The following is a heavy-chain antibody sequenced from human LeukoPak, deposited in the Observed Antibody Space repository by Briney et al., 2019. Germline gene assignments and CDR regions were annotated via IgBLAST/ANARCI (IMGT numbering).Heavy chain of an antibody. CDR1: GYTFTSNY. V-gene: IGHV1-46*01. CDR3: ARIRDGYNDAYDI. J-gene: IGHJ3*02. D-gene: IGHD5-24*01. Sequence: GPSVKVSCKAFGYTFTSNYMHWVRQAPGQGPEWMGVISPSGGSTTYAQKFQGRVTLTRDMSTSTVYMGLSSLRSEDTAVYYCARIRDGYNDAYDIWGQGTMVTVSS. CDR2: ISPSGGST.